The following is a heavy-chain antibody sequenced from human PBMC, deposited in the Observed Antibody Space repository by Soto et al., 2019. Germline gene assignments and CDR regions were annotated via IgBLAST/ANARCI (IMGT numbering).Heavy chain of an antibody. CDR1: GYSFTSYW. CDR3: AKRSRELLNYYYYGMDV. V-gene: IGHV5-10-1*01. Sequence: GESLKISCQGSGYSFTSYWISWVRQMPGKGLEWMGRIDPSDSYTNYSPSFQGHVTISADKSISTAYLQWSSLKASDTAMYYCAKRSRELLNYYYYGMDVWGQGTTVTVSS. CDR2: IDPSDSYT. J-gene: IGHJ6*02. D-gene: IGHD1-26*01.